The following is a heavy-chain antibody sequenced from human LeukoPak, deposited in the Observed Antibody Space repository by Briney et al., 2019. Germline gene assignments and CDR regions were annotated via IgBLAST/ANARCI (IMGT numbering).Heavy chain of an antibody. D-gene: IGHD6-13*01. CDR3: AREPPPYSSSWYGSGIARYYFDY. J-gene: IGHJ4*02. Sequence: PGGSLRLSCAASGFTFSSYWMSWVRQAPGKGLEWVSSISSSSSYIYYADSVKGRFTIPRDNAKNSLYLQMNSLRAEDTAVYYCAREPPPYSSSWYGSGIARYYFDYWGQGTLVTVSS. CDR2: ISSSSSYI. CDR1: GFTFSSYW. V-gene: IGHV3-21*01.